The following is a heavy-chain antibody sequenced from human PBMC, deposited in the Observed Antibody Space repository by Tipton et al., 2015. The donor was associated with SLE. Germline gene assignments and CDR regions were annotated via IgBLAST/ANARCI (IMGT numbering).Heavy chain of an antibody. CDR3: ATTEGVDGDSNWFDP. CDR1: GYSISSGYY. D-gene: IGHD4-17*01. J-gene: IGHJ5*02. Sequence: TLSLTCTVSGYSISSGYYWGWIRQPPGKGLEWIGSIYHSGSTNYNPSPKSRITISVDTAKNQFSLKLSSVTAADTAVYYCATTEGVDGDSNWFDPWGQGTLVTVST. V-gene: IGHV4-38-2*02. CDR2: IYHSGST.